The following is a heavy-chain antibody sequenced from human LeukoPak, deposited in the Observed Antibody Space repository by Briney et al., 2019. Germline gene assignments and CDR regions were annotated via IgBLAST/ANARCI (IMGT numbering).Heavy chain of an antibody. CDR2: TYYSGST. V-gene: IGHV4-31*03. Sequence: SQTLSLTCTVSGGSISSGGYYWSWIRQHPGKGLEWIGYTYYSGSTYYNPSLKSRVTISVDTSKNQFSLKLSSVTAADTAVYYCARDGRAAVIAPYWYFDLWGRGTLVTVSS. D-gene: IGHD2-15*01. CDR1: GGSISSGGYY. J-gene: IGHJ2*01. CDR3: ARDGRAAVIAPYWYFDL.